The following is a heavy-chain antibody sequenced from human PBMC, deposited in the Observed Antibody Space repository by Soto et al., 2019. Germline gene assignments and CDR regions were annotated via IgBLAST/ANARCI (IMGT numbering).Heavy chain of an antibody. J-gene: IGHJ1*01. D-gene: IGHD3-22*01. Sequence: SETLSLTCAVYGGSFSGYYWSWIRQPPGKGLEWIGEINHSGSTNYNPSFKSRVTISVDTSKNQFSLKLSSVTAADTAVYYCARGDYYDSSGYCSEYFQHWGQGTLVTVSS. CDR1: GGSFSGYY. CDR2: INHSGST. CDR3: ARGDYYDSSGYCSEYFQH. V-gene: IGHV4-34*01.